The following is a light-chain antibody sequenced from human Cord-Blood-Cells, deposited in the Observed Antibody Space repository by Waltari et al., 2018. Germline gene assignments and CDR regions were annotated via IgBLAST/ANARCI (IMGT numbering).Light chain of an antibody. CDR2: DVS. CDR3: SSYTSSSTWV. Sequence: QSALTQPASVSGSPGQSITISCTGTTSDVGGYNYVSWYQQHPGKAPKLMIYDVSSRPSWVSNRFSCSKSGNTASLTMSGLQAEDEADYYCSSYTSSSTWVFGGGTKLTVL. CDR1: TSDVGGYNY. V-gene: IGLV2-14*03. J-gene: IGLJ3*02.